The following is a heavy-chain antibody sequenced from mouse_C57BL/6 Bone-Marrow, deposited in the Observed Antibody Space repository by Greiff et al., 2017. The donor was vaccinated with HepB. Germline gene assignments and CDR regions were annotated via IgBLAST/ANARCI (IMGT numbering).Heavy chain of an antibody. CDR3: ASFTTVVPMDY. CDR2: ISRGGSYT. J-gene: IGHJ4*01. CDR1: GFTFSSYG. Sequence: EVQGVESGGDLVKPGGSLKLSCAASGFTFSSYGMSWVRQTPDKRLEWVATISRGGSYTYYPDSVKGRFTISRDNAKNTLYLQMSSLKSEDTAMYYCASFTTVVPMDYWGQGTSVTVSS. D-gene: IGHD1-1*01. V-gene: IGHV5-6*01.